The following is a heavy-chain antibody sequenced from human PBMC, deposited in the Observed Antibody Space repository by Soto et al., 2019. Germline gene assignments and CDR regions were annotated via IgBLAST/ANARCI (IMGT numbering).Heavy chain of an antibody. V-gene: IGHV5-51*01. CDR2: IYPGDSDT. Sequence: LGESLKISCKGSGYSFTSYWIGWVRQMPGKGLEWMGIIYPGDSDTRYSPSFQGQVTISADKSISTAYLQWSSLKASDTAMYYCARPLVGYDSSGYPNWFDPWGQGTLVTVSS. J-gene: IGHJ5*02. CDR1: GYSFTSYW. D-gene: IGHD3-22*01. CDR3: ARPLVGYDSSGYPNWFDP.